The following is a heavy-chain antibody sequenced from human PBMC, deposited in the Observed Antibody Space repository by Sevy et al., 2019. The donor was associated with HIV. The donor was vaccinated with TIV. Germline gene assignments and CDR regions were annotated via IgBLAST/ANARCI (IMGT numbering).Heavy chain of an antibody. J-gene: IGHJ3*02. CDR2: IIPIFGTA. Sequence: ASVKVSCKASGGTFSSYAISWVRQVPGQGLEWMGGIIPIFGTANYAQKFQGRVTITADKSTSTAYMELSSLRSEDTAVYYCARSYDSSGAHAFDIWGQGTMVTVSS. V-gene: IGHV1-69*06. CDR1: GGTFSSYA. CDR3: ARSYDSSGAHAFDI. D-gene: IGHD3-22*01.